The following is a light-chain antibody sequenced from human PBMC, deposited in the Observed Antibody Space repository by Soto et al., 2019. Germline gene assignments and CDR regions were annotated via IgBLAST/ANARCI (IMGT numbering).Light chain of an antibody. V-gene: IGLV2-14*01. CDR2: DVS. Sequence: HSALTQPASVSGSPGQSITISCTGTYSDVGGYNFVSWYQQHPGKAPKVMIYDVSDRPSGVSDRFSGSKSGNTASLTISGLQPEDEAYYYCSSYTSISTVVFCGGTTLTVL. CDR3: SSYTSISTVV. CDR1: YSDVGGYNF. J-gene: IGLJ3*02.